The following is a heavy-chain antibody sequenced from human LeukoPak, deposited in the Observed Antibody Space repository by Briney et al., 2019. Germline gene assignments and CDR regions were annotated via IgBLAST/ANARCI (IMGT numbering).Heavy chain of an antibody. CDR2: IYYSGST. CDR1: GGSISSGDYY. CDR3: ARIQGTSGYGWSHFDY. Sequence: PSQTLSLTCTVSGGSISSGDYYWSWIRQPPGKGLEWIGYIYYSGSTYYNPSLKSRLSISIDTSRNQFSLELNSVTAADTAVYSCARIQGTSGYGWSHFDYWGQGLLVTVPS. J-gene: IGHJ4*02. D-gene: IGHD6-25*01. V-gene: IGHV4-30-4*01.